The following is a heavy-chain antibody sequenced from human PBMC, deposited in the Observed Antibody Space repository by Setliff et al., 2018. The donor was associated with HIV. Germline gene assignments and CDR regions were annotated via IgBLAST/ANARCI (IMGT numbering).Heavy chain of an antibody. D-gene: IGHD4-17*01. CDR3: ARVWLHFGDDIPRFGP. CDR1: GYSVNSDYN. Sequence: SETLSLTCGVSGYSVNSDYNWGWIRQPPGKGLESPGRGLEWIGHIYHSGSTYYNPSLRSRITMSIDTSKNHFSLKLTSVTAADTAVYYCARVWLHFGDDIPRFGPWGQGILVTAPQ. V-gene: IGHV4-38-2*01. J-gene: IGHJ5*02. CDR2: IYHSGST.